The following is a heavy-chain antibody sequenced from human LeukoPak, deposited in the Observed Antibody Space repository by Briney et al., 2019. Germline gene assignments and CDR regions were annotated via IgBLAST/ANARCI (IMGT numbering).Heavy chain of an antibody. J-gene: IGHJ4*02. CDR2: ISYDGSNK. CDR3: ARETSNLAALAY. CDR1: GFTFSSYA. D-gene: IGHD6-13*01. Sequence: GRSLRLSCAASGFTFSSYAMHWVRQAPGRGLEWVAVISYDGSNKYYADSVKGRFTISRDNSKNTLYLQMNSLRAEDTAVYYCARETSNLAALAYWGQGTLVTVSS. V-gene: IGHV3-30*04.